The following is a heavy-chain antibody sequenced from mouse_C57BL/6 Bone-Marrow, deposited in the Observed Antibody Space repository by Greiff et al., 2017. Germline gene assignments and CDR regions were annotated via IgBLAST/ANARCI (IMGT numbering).Heavy chain of an antibody. D-gene: IGHD1-1*01. J-gene: IGHJ4*01. CDR3: ARGGVVATRYYAMDY. CDR1: GYTFTSYG. V-gene: IGHV1-81*01. CDR2: IYPRSGNT. Sequence: QVQLQQSGAELARPGASVKLSCKASGYTFTSYGISWVKQRTGQGLEWIGEIYPRSGNTYYNEKFKGKATLTADKSSSTAYMGLRSLTSEDSAVYFCARGGVVATRYYAMDYWGQGTSVTVSS.